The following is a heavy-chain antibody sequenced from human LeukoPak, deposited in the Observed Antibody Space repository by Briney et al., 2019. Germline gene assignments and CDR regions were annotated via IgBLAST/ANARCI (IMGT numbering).Heavy chain of an antibody. CDR3: ARGFGLWLIWFDY. V-gene: IGHV4-39*07. D-gene: IGHD5-18*01. J-gene: IGHJ4*02. Sequence: SETLSLTCTVSGGSISSSYYYWGWIRQPPGKGLEWIGEINHSGSTNYNPSLKSRVTISVDTSKNQFSLKLSSVTAADTAVYYCARGFGLWLIWFDYWGQGTLVTVSS. CDR1: GGSISSSYYY. CDR2: INHSGST.